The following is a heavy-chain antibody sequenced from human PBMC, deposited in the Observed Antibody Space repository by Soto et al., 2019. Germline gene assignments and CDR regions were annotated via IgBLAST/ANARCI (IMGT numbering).Heavy chain of an antibody. Sequence: PSETLSLTFSFYCWSFRRCYLIWIRHPPGKGLECIGEINHSGSTNYNPSLKSRVTISVDTSKNQFSLKLSSVTDDDTGVYYCARVSGIYYYGMDVWGKGTTVTVSS. CDR1: CWSFRRCY. J-gene: IGHJ6*04. CDR2: INHSGST. D-gene: IGHD3-10*01. V-gene: IGHV4-34*01. CDR3: ARVSGIYYYGMDV.